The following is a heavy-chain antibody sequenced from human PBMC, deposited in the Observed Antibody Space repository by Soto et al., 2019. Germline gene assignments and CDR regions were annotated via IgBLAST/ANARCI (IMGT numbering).Heavy chain of an antibody. CDR2: IYYSGST. Sequence: SETLSLTCTVSGGSISSYYWSWIRQPPGKGLEWIGYIYYSGSTNYNPSLKSRVTISVDTSKNQFSLKLSSVTAADTAVYYCARAASSSYYYDSSGYYPETWGQGTLVTVSS. V-gene: IGHV4-59*12. CDR1: GGSISSYY. D-gene: IGHD3-22*01. J-gene: IGHJ5*02. CDR3: ARAASSSYYYDSSGYYPET.